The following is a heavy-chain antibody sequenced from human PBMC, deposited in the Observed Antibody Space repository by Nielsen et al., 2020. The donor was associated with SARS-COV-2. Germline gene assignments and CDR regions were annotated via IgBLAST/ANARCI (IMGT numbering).Heavy chain of an antibody. CDR3: ARGDIAVVPAAMFRGDDAFDI. V-gene: IGHV4-39*02. CDR1: GGSLSSRNYY. Sequence: SETLSLTCTVSGGSLSSRNYYWGWIRQPPGKGLEWIGTIYYSGSASYNPSLRSRVTISVDTSKKHFSLELTSVTAADTAVYFCARGDIAVVPAAMFRGDDAFDIWGQGTMVRVSS. CDR2: IYYSGSA. J-gene: IGHJ3*02. D-gene: IGHD2-2*01.